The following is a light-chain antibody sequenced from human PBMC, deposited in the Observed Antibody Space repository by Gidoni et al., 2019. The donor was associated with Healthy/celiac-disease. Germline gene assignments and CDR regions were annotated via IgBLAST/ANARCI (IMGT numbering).Light chain of an antibody. CDR1: KLGDKY. Sequence: SYELTQPPSVSVSPGQTASITCSGDKLGDKYACWYQQKPGRSPVLVIYQDSKRPSGIPERFSGSNSGHTAPLTLSGTQAMDEADYYCQAWDSSTVVFGGGTKLTVL. CDR3: QAWDSSTVV. V-gene: IGLV3-1*01. CDR2: QDS. J-gene: IGLJ2*01.